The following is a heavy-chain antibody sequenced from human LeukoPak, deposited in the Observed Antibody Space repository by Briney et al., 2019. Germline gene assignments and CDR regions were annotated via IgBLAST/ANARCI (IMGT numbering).Heavy chain of an antibody. J-gene: IGHJ3*02. CDR3: ARDRAAMYDILTDYYNDAFDI. Sequence: ASVKVSCKASGGTFNTYAISWVRQAPGQGLEWMGGIIPVFGTAKYAQKFQGRVTITADESTSTAYMELSSLRSEDTALYYCARDRAAMYDILTDYYNDAFDIWGQGTMVTVSS. CDR2: IIPVFGTA. D-gene: IGHD3-9*01. V-gene: IGHV1-69*13. CDR1: GGTFNTYA.